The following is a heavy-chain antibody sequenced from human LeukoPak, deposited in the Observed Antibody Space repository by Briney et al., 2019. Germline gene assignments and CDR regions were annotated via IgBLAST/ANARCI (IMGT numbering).Heavy chain of an antibody. CDR2: RYYRGTT. V-gene: IGHV4-59*01. J-gene: IGHJ4*02. D-gene: IGHD5-18*01. CDR1: GASITSYY. Sequence: SETLSLTCTVSGASITSYYWSWVRQPPGKGLEWVGYRYYRGTTNYNPSLKSRVSISVDTSKNQLSLSLSSVTAADTAVYYCAMSRDTTMDSPAEWGQGTLVTVSS. CDR3: AMSRDTTMDSPAE.